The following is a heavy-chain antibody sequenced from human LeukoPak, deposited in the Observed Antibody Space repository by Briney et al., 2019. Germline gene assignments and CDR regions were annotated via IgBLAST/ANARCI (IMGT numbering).Heavy chain of an antibody. D-gene: IGHD3-16*01. CDR3: ARMGLGSSYYYYYMDV. V-gene: IGHV1-2*02. Sequence: ASVKVSCKASGYTFTGYYMHWVRQASGQGLEWMGWINPNSGGTNYAQKLQGRVTMTTDTSTSTAYMELRSLRSDDTAVYYCARMGLGSSYYYYYMDVWGKGTTVTISS. CDR2: INPNSGGT. J-gene: IGHJ6*03. CDR1: GYTFTGYY.